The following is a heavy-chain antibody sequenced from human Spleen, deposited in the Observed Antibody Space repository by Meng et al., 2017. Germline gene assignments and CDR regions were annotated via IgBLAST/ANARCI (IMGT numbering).Heavy chain of an antibody. CDR1: DNSVRNGDYY. CDR2: LSYTGTT. D-gene: IGHD6-25*01. CDR3: ATMARQRGDFDC. V-gene: IGHV4-61*08. J-gene: IGHJ4*02. Sequence: VPPQGAGPGLLRPSEHPSPTCTVSDNSVRNGDYYWSWIRQPPGKGLEWIGSLSYTGTTNHNPSLKSRVTMSVDTSKNQFSLRLSSVTAADTAVYYCATMARQRGDFDCWGQGTLVTVSS.